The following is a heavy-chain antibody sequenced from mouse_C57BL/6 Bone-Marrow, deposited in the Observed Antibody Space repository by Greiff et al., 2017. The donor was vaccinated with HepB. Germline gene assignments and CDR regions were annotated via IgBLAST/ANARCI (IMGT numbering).Heavy chain of an antibody. CDR3: ARSEGLNYYAMDY. CDR2: INPNNGGT. V-gene: IGHV1-18*01. CDR1: GYTFTDYN. Sequence: EVQLQQSGPELVKPGASVKIPCKASGYTFTDYNMDWVKQSHGKSLEWIGDINPNNGGTIYNQKFKGKATLTVDKSSSTAYMELRSLTSEDTAVYYCARSEGLNYYAMDYWGQGTSVTVSS. J-gene: IGHJ4*01.